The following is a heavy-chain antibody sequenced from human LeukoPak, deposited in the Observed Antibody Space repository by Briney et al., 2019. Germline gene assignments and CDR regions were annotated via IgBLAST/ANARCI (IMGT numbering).Heavy chain of an antibody. V-gene: IGHV4-34*01. J-gene: IGHJ4*02. D-gene: IGHD6-6*01. CDR2: INHSGST. Sequence: PSETLSLTCAVYGGSFSGYYWSWIRQPPGKGLEWIGEINHSGSTNYNPSLKSRVTISVDTSKNQFSLKLSSVTAAHTAVYYCARGLEYSSSSPFDYWGQGTLVTVSS. CDR3: ARGLEYSSSSPFDY. CDR1: GGSFSGYY.